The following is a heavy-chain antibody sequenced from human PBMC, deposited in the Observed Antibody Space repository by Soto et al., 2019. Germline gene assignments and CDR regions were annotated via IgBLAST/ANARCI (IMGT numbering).Heavy chain of an antibody. CDR1: GFTFSGSA. CDR2: IRSKANSYAT. J-gene: IGHJ6*02. V-gene: IGHV3-73*01. Sequence: PGGSLRLSCAASGFTFSGSAMHWVRQASGKGLEWVGRIRSKANSYATAYAASAKGRFTISRDDSKNTAYLQMNSLKTEDTAVYHCTRPGGGYYYGSGSYRVYYYGMDVWGQGTTVTVSS. CDR3: TRPGGGYYYGSGSYRVYYYGMDV. D-gene: IGHD3-10*01.